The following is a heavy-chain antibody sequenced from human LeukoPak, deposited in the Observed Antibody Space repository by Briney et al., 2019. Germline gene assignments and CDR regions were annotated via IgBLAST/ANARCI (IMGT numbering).Heavy chain of an antibody. Sequence: PGGSLRLSCAASGFTFSSYSMNWVRQAPGKGLEWVSSISSSSSSYIYYADSVKGRFTISRDNAKNSLCLQMNSLRAEDTAVYYCARESTGPGSSSWFDYWGQGTLVTVSS. D-gene: IGHD6-13*01. CDR2: ISSSSSSYI. CDR3: ARESTGPGSSSWFDY. V-gene: IGHV3-21*01. CDR1: GFTFSSYS. J-gene: IGHJ4*02.